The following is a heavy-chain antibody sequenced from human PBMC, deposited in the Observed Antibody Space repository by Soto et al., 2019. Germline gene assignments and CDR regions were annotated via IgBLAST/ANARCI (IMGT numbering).Heavy chain of an antibody. CDR2: IYYSGST. CDR3: ARGDMVRGVTQFDY. Sequence: QVQLQESGPGLVKPSQTLSLTCTVSGGSISSGGYYWSWIRQHPGKGLEWIGYIYYSGSTYYNPSLNSRFTISVATSKNHFPLKLSSVTAADTAVYYCARGDMVRGVTQFDYWGQGTLVTVSS. J-gene: IGHJ4*02. V-gene: IGHV4-31*03. CDR1: GGSISSGGYY. D-gene: IGHD3-10*01.